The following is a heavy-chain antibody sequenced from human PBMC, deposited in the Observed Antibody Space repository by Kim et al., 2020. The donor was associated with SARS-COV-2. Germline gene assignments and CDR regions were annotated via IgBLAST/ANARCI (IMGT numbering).Heavy chain of an antibody. CDR3: ARGLWDGYNSFDY. V-gene: IGHV3-21*01. J-gene: IGHJ4*02. D-gene: IGHD5-12*01. CDR2: ISSSSSYI. CDR1: GFTFSSYS. Sequence: GGSLRLSCAASGFTFSSYSMNWVRQAPGKGLEWVSSISSSSSYIYYADSVKGRFTISRDNAKNSLYLQMNSLRAEDTAVYYCARGLWDGYNSFDYWGQGTLVTVSS.